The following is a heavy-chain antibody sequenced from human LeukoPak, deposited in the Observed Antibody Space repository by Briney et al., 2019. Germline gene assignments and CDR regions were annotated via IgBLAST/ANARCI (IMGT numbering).Heavy chain of an antibody. V-gene: IGHV3-23*01. CDR2: IRGSGDST. Sequence: GGSLRLSCAASGFSVSNNYMSWVRQAPGKGLEWVSGIRGSGDSTYFADSVKGRFTISRDNSKNTLYLQMNSLRAEDTAVYYCAKQDLWGRGTLVTVSS. J-gene: IGHJ2*01. CDR1: GFSVSNNY. CDR3: AKQDL.